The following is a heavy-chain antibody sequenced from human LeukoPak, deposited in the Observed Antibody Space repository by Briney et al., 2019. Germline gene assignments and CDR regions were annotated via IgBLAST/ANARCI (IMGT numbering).Heavy chain of an antibody. D-gene: IGHD2-2*01. V-gene: IGHV1-46*01. CDR2: INPSGGST. CDR1: GYTFTSYY. CDR3: ARDPSWCSSTSCHSYYYYYGMDV. J-gene: IGHJ6*02. Sequence: ASVKVSCKAPGYTFTSYYIHWVRQAPGQGLEWMGIINPSGGSTSYAQKFQGRVTMTRDTSISTAYMELSRLRSDDTAVYYCARDPSWCSSTSCHSYYYYYGMDVWGQGTTVTVSS.